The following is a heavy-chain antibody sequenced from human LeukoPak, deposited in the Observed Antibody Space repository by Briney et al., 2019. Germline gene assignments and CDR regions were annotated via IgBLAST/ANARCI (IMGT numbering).Heavy chain of an antibody. Sequence: GGSLRLSCAASGFTFSSYEINWVCQAPGKGLEWVSYISSSGSTIKYADSVKGRFTISRDNSKNTLYLHINSLRAEDTAVYYCVKDNPLDYWGQGTLVIVSS. D-gene: IGHD1-14*01. J-gene: IGHJ4*02. V-gene: IGHV3-48*03. CDR1: GFTFSSYE. CDR2: ISSSGSTI. CDR3: VKDNPLDY.